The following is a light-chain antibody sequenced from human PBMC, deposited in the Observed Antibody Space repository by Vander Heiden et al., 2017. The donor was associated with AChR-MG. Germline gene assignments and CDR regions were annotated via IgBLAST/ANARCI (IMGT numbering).Light chain of an antibody. CDR3: AAWDDSLNVL. V-gene: IGLV1-44*01. J-gene: IGLJ2*01. CDR1: SSNIRSNT. Sequence: QSVLTPPPSASGTPGQRVTISCSGSSSNIRSNTVNWYQQLPGTAPRLLIYNNNQRPSGVPDRFSGSKSGTSASLAISGLQSEDEADYYCAAWDDSLNVLFGGGTKLTVL. CDR2: NNN.